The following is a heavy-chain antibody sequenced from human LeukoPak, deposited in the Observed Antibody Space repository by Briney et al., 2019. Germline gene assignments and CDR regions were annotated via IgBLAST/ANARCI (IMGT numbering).Heavy chain of an antibody. V-gene: IGHV3-30*18. CDR2: ISYDGSNK. J-gene: IGHJ4*02. CDR1: GFTFSSYG. Sequence: PGGSLRLSCAASGFTFSSYGMHWVRQAPGKGLEWVAVISYDGSNKYYADSVKGRFTISRDNSKHTLYLQMNSLRAEDTAVYYCANSLPDYFDYWGQGTLVTVSS. CDR3: ANSLPDYFDY.